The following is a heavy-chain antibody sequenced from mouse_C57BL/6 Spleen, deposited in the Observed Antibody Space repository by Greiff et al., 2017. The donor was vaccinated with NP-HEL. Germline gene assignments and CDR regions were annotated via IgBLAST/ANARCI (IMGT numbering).Heavy chain of an antibody. V-gene: IGHV1-64*01. CDR3: ASPYGSGYFDV. D-gene: IGHD1-1*01. Sequence: QVQLKQPGAELVKPGASVKLSCKASGYTFTSYWMHWVKQRPGQGLEWIGMIHPNSGSTNYNEKFKSKATLTVDKSSSTAYMQLSSLTSEDSAVYYCASPYGSGYFDVWGTGTTVTVSS. J-gene: IGHJ1*03. CDR2: IHPNSGST. CDR1: GYTFTSYW.